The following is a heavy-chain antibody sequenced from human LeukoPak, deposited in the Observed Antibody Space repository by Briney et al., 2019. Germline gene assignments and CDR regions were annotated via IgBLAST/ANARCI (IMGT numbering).Heavy chain of an antibody. Sequence: GGSLRHSCADSGFTFRIYAMSRGPQAPGKGLAWVSGLNEDGGYTYYADSVKGRFTISRDNSENTLYHQMSSLRAEDTAIYYCVRDFSCSGYSCPLFEYKCQGTLVSVSS. D-gene: IGHD2-15*01. CDR3: VRDFSCSGYSCPLFEY. CDR1: GFTFRIYA. V-gene: IGHV3-23*01. CDR2: LNEDGGYT. J-gene: IGHJ4*02.